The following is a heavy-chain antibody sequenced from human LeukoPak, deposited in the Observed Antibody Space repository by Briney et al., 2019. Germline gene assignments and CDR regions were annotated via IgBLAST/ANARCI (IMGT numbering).Heavy chain of an antibody. CDR2: INTDGGFT. CDR3: TRGIGEAFDP. D-gene: IGHD2-21*01. J-gene: IGHJ5*02. CDR1: GFTFSSYW. V-gene: IGHV3-74*01. Sequence: WGSLSLSRAASGFTFSSYWRHWVRQAPGKGLMWVSRINTDGGFTDYADSVKGLFTVSRDTTKNTLFLQMNSLRDEDTAVYYCTRGIGEAFDPWGPGTLVTVSS.